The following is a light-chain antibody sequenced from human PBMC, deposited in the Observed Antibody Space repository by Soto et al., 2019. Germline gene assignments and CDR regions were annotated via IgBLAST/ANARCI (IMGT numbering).Light chain of an antibody. J-gene: IGKJ1*01. CDR1: QSVSSSY. V-gene: IGKV3-20*01. Sequence: EIVMSQSPATLSVSTGERATVSCRASQSVSSSYLAWYQQKPGQAPRLLIYGASSRATGIPDRFSGSGSGTDFTLTISRLEPEDFAVYYCQQYGSSPGTFGQGTKVDIK. CDR3: QQYGSSPGT. CDR2: GAS.